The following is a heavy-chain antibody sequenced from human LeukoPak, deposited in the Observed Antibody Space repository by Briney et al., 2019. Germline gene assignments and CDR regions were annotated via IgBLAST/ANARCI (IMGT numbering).Heavy chain of an antibody. CDR2: IYYSGST. D-gene: IGHD4/OR15-4a*01. V-gene: IGHV4-59*01. J-gene: IGHJ2*01. CDR3: ARGGANYGWYFDL. Sequence: SETLSLTCTVSGGSISSYYWSWIRQPPGKGLEWIGYIYYSGSTNYNPSLKSRVTLSVDTSKNQFSLKLSSVTAADTAVYYCARGGANYGWYFDLWGRGTLVTVSS. CDR1: GGSISSYY.